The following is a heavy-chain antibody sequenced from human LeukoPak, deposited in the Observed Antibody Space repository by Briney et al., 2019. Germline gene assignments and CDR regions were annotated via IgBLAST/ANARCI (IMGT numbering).Heavy chain of an antibody. CDR1: GFTFSNAW. CDR3: TRDFWSGYSIDP. Sequence: GGSLRLSCAASGFTFSNAWMSWVRQAPGKGLEWVGRIKSKTDGGTTDYAAPVNGRFTISRDDSKNTLYLQMNSLKTEDTAVYYCTRDFWSGYSIDPGGQGTLVTVSS. CDR2: IKSKTDGGTT. D-gene: IGHD3-3*01. J-gene: IGHJ5*02. V-gene: IGHV3-15*01.